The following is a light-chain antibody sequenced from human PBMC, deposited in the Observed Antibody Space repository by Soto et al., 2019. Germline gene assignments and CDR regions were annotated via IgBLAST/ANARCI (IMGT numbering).Light chain of an antibody. J-gene: IGKJ1*01. CDR1: QSISSW. CDR3: QEYNSWRGEWT. CDR2: DAS. V-gene: IGKV1-5*01. Sequence: DIQMTQSPSTLSASVGDRVTITCRASQSISSWLAWYQQKPGKAPKLLIYDASSLERWVPSRFSGSGSGTEFTLTISSLQPDDFATYYCQEYNSWRGEWTFGQGTKVDIK.